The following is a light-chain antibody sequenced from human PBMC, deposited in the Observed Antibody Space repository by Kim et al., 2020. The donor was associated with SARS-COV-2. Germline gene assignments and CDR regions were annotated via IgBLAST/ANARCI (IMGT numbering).Light chain of an antibody. CDR2: SAS. V-gene: IGKV1-16*01. CDR1: QGINNH. J-gene: IGKJ2*01. Sequence: SASVGYRVTLTCRASQGINNHLAWFQQKPGTAPKSLIYSASTLQSGVPSRFSGSGSETDFTLTINSLQPEDVATYYCQQYISYPYTFGQGTKLEI. CDR3: QQYISYPYT.